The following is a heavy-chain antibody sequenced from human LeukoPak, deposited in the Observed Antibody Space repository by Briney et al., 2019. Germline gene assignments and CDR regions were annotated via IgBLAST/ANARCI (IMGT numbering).Heavy chain of an antibody. CDR1: GFTFSNYW. CDR2: IKQDGSET. Sequence: GGSLRLSCAASGFTFSNYWMGWVRQAPGKGWEWVAIIKQDGSETDYVDSVKARFTISRDNAKNLLYLQMNSLRAEDTAVYYCARYYDSSAYYDNFDYWGQGTLVTVSS. D-gene: IGHD3-22*01. CDR3: ARYYDSSAYYDNFDY. J-gene: IGHJ4*02. V-gene: IGHV3-7*01.